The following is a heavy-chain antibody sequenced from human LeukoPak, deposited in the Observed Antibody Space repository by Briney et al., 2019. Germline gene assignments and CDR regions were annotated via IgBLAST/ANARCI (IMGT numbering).Heavy chain of an antibody. CDR1: GFTFSSYG. V-gene: IGHV3-33*03. D-gene: IGHD3-22*01. J-gene: IGHJ3*02. Sequence: GGSLRLSCAASGFTFSSYGMHWVRQAPGKGLEWVAVIWYDGSNKYYADSVKGRFTISRDNAKNSLYLQMNSLRAEDTALYYCAKDIGYYDSSGYYSDAFDIWGQGTMVTVSS. CDR3: AKDIGYYDSSGYYSDAFDI. CDR2: IWYDGSNK.